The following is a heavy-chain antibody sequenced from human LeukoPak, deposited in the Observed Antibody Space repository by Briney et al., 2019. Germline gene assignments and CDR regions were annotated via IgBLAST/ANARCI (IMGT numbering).Heavy chain of an antibody. CDR2: IHRSGST. CDR3: AREIVGGFNPGAY. Sequence: PSETLSLTCTVSPDSTTSNFWSWVRQPPGKGLEGIGEIHRSGSTNYNPSLQSRVTISIDRSKNQIALELSSVTAADTAVYYCAREIVGGFNPGAYWGQGTLVTVSS. D-gene: IGHD3-10*01. CDR1: PDSTTSNF. J-gene: IGHJ4*02. V-gene: IGHV4-4*02.